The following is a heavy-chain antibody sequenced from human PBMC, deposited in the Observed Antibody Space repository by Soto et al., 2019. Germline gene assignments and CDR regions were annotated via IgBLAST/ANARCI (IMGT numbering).Heavy chain of an antibody. CDR1: GGSIRSSSYY. V-gene: IGHV4-39*01. D-gene: IGHD3-16*01. CDR2: IYYTGTT. J-gene: IGHJ6*02. CDR3: ARQQFATSPLDV. Sequence: QLQLMESGPGLVKPSETLSLTCTVSGGSIRSSSYYWVWIRQPPGKGLEWIGNIYYTGTTNQKPSLKSRVDISVDTSKNQSSLKLTSVTATDTAVDYCARQQFATSPLDVLGQGTPVIVSS.